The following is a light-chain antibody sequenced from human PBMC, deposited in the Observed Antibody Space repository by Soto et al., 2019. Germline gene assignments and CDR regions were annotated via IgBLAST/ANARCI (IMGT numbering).Light chain of an antibody. J-gene: IGKJ5*01. CDR2: DAS. CDR1: QSVSNY. CDR3: QQYGSSIT. Sequence: EIVLTQSPATLSLSPGERVSLSCRASQSVSNYLAWYQQKPGQAPRLLIYDASNRATGIPARFSGSGSGTDFTLTISGLEPEDFAVYYCQQYGSSITFGQGTRLEIK. V-gene: IGKV3-11*01.